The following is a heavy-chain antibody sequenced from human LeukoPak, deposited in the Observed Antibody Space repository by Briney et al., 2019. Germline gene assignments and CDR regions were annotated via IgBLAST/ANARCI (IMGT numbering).Heavy chain of an antibody. CDR3: ARGPKVVPAAI. Sequence: SETLSLTCTVSGGSISSYYWSWIRQPPGKGLEWIGYIYYSGSTNYNPSLKSRVTISVDTSKNQFSLKLNSVTAADTAVYYCARGPKVVPAAIWGQGTLVTVSS. CDR2: IYYSGST. D-gene: IGHD2-2*01. V-gene: IGHV4-59*01. CDR1: GGSISSYY. J-gene: IGHJ4*02.